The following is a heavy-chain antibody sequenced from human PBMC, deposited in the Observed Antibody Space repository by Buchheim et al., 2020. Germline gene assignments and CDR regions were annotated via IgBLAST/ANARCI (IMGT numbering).Heavy chain of an antibody. V-gene: IGHV3-74*01. D-gene: IGHD2-2*02. J-gene: IGHJ1*01. CDR3: ARDGGYWSGTNYYSVGFFQH. CDR2: ISSDGSGI. Sequence: EVQLVESGGGLIQPGGSLRLSCAASGFTFSRYWMHWVRQVPGKGLVWVSRISSDGSGITYADSVKGRFTISRDNAKNTLYLQVNSLRAEDTAVHYCARDGGYWSGTNYYSVGFFQHWGQGTL. CDR1: GFTFSRYW.